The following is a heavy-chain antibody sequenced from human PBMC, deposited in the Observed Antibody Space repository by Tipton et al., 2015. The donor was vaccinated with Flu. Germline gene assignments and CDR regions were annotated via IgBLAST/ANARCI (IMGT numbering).Heavy chain of an antibody. J-gene: IGHJ4*02. V-gene: IGHV4-61*02. CDR1: GGSTSSDTYY. D-gene: IGHD2-15*01. Sequence: TLSLTCTVSGGSTSSDTYYWGWIRQPAGKGLEWIGRIYSSGSTNYNPSLKSRVTMSVETSKNQFSLKLTSVTAADTAVYHCARYCRGGNCYNYWGQGTLVAVSS. CDR2: IYSSGST. CDR3: ARYCRGGNCYNY.